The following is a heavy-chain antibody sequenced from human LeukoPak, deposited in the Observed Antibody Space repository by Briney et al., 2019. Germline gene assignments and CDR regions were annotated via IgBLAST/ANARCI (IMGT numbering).Heavy chain of an antibody. CDR2: IIPIFGTA. CDR1: GGTFSSYA. V-gene: IGHV1-69*06. Sequence: ASVKVSCKASGGTFSSYAISWVRQAPGQGLEWMGGIIPIFGTANYAQKFQGRVTMTEDTSTDTAYMELSSLRSEDTAVYYCATSLVLYRPSLNWFDPWGQGTLVTVSS. D-gene: IGHD6-13*01. CDR3: ATSLVLYRPSLNWFDP. J-gene: IGHJ5*02.